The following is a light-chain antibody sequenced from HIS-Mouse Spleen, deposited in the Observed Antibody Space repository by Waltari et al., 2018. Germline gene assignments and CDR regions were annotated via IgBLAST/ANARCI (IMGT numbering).Light chain of an antibody. CDR3: QQRNSYPPT. CDR1: QGISSY. V-gene: IGKV1-9*01. J-gene: IGKJ1*01. Sequence: DIQLTQSPSFLSASVGDRVTITCRASQGISSYLAWYQQKPGKAPKLLIYAASTLHSGVPSRFSGSGSGTEFTLTISSLQPEDFATYYCQQRNSYPPTFGQGTKVEIK. CDR2: AAS.